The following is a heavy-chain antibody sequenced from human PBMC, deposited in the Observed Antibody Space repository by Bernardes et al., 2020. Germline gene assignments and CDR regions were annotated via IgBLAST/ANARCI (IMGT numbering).Heavy chain of an antibody. J-gene: IGHJ6*02. CDR3: ARYSGSYYYYGMDV. D-gene: IGHD1-26*01. CDR2: MNPNSGNT. V-gene: IGHV1-8*01. Sequence: ASVKVSCKASGYTFTSYDINWVRQATGQGLEWMGWMNPNSGNTGYAQKFQGRVTMTRNTSISTAYMELSSLRSEDTAVYYCARYSGSYYYYGMDVWGQGTTVTVSS. CDR1: GYTFTSYD.